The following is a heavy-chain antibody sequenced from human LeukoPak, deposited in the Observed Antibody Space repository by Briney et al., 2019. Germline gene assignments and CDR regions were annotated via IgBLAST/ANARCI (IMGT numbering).Heavy chain of an antibody. CDR3: ASLYDSSGYYYFYMDV. Sequence: GGSLRLSCAASGFIFSDYEMNWVRQAPGKGLEWVSYISTSGSTKSYADSVKGRFTISRDNTKNSLYLQMNSLRAEDTAVYYCASLYDSSGYYYFYMDVWGKGTTVTISS. D-gene: IGHD3-22*01. V-gene: IGHV3-48*03. CDR1: GFIFSDYE. CDR2: ISTSGSTK. J-gene: IGHJ6*03.